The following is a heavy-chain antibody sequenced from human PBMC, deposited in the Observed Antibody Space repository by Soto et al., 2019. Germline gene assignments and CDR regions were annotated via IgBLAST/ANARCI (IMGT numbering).Heavy chain of an antibody. J-gene: IGHJ1*01. CDR3: AKWIQLGAPYFQH. CDR1: GFTFSSYA. D-gene: IGHD5-18*01. CDR2: ISYDGSNK. V-gene: IGHV3-30-3*01. Sequence: QVQLVESGGGVVQPGRSLRLSCAASGFTFSSYAMHWVRQAPGKGLGWVAVISYDGSNKYYADSVKGRFTISRDNSKNTLYLQMNSLRAEDTAVYCCAKWIQLGAPYFQHWGQGTLVTVSS.